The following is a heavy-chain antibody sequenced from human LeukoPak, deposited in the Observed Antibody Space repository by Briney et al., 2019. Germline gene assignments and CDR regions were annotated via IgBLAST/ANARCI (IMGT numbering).Heavy chain of an antibody. V-gene: IGHV3-30*04. J-gene: IGHJ3*02. CDR2: ISYDGSNK. D-gene: IGHD3-10*01. CDR3: AKDSRSWFGELVGAFDI. Sequence: PGGSLRLSCAASGFTFSSYAMHWVRQAPGKGLEWVAVISYDGSNKYYADSVKGRFTISRDDSKNTLYLQMNSLRAEDTALYYCAKDSRSWFGELVGAFDIWGQGTMVTVSS. CDR1: GFTFSSYA.